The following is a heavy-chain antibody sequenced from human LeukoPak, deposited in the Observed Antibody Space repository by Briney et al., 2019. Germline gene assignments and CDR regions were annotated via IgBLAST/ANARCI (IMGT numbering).Heavy chain of an antibody. CDR2: INPNSGDT. V-gene: IGHV1-2*02. J-gene: IGHJ4*02. Sequence: ASLKVSCKASGYTFTGYYMHWVRQAPGQGLEWMGWINPNSGDTKTAQKFQDRVTMTRETSLSTVYMQLSRLRSDDAAVYYCARGWSYYYDSNGYLDNWGQGALVTVSS. CDR1: GYTFTGYY. D-gene: IGHD3-22*01. CDR3: ARGWSYYYDSNGYLDN.